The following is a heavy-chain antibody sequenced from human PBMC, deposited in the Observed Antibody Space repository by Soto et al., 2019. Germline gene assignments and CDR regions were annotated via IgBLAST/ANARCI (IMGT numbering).Heavy chain of an antibody. D-gene: IGHD2-2*01. CDR3: ARSQGSSTSLEIYYYYYYGMDV. CDR2: IIPISGTA. V-gene: IGHV1-69*01. Sequence: QVQLVQSGAEVKKPGSSVKVSCKASGGTFSSYAISWVRQAPGQGLEWMGGIIPISGTANYAQKFQGRDTITADESTSTVYMGLSSLRSEDTAVYFCARSQGSSTSLEIYYYYYYGMDVWGQGTTVTVSS. J-gene: IGHJ6*02. CDR1: GGTFSSYA.